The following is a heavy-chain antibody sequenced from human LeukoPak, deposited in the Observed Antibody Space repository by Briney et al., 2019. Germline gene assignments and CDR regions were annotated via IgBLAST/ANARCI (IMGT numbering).Heavy chain of an antibody. CDR1: GGSFSGYY. D-gene: IGHD2-15*01. J-gene: IGHJ4*02. Sequence: SETLSLTCAVYGGSFSGYYWSWIRQPPGKGLEWIGEINHSGSTNYNPSLKSRGTISVDTSKNQFSLTLSSVTAADTAVYYCARLDIVVVVAATAEGYYFDYWGQGTLVTVSS. CDR2: INHSGST. V-gene: IGHV4-34*01. CDR3: ARLDIVVVVAATAEGYYFDY.